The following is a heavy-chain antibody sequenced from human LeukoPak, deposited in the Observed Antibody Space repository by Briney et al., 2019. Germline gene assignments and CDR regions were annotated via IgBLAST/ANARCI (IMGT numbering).Heavy chain of an antibody. CDR1: GFTFSTYG. V-gene: IGHV3-30*02. J-gene: IGHJ4*02. Sequence: GGSLRLSCAASGFTFSTYGMHWVRQSPDKGLEWVAFIRYDGSNKYFADSLKGRFTISRDNSKNTLYLQMNSLRPEDTAVYYCARVPTPSRRMNYFDYWGQGTLVSVSS. CDR3: ARVPTPSRRMNYFDY. CDR2: IRYDGSNK.